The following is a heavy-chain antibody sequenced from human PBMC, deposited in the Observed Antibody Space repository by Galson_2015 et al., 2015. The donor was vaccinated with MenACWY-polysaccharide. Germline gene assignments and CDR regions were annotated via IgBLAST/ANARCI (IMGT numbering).Heavy chain of an antibody. Sequence: SLRLSCAASAFDFNNYVMNWVRQPPGKGLQWVSSITPTGGTPSYADSVRGRFTITRDNPKNTLYLKMNRLGAEDTAVYYCAKGSYRANAVLSYDYYSMDFWGKGTTVTVSS. CDR1: AFDFNNYV. CDR3: AKGSYRANAVLSYDYYSMDF. V-gene: IGHV3-23*01. J-gene: IGHJ6*03. D-gene: IGHD1-1*01. CDR2: ITPTGGTP.